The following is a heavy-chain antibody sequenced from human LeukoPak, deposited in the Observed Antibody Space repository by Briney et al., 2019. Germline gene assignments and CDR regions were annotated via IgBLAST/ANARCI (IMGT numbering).Heavy chain of an antibody. V-gene: IGHV1-2*02. CDR3: ARGHRGGSARD. D-gene: IGHD6-25*01. CDR1: GYTFTGYY. CDR2: INPNSGGT. Sequence: RASVKVSCKASGYTFTGYYMHWVRQAPGQGLEWMGWINPNSGGTNYARKFQGRVTMTRDTSISTAYMELSRLRSDDTAVYYCARGHRGGSARDWGQGTLVTVSS. J-gene: IGHJ4*02.